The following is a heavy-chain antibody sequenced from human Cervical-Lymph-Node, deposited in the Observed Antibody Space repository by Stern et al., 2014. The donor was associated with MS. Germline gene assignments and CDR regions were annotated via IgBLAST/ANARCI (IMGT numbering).Heavy chain of an antibody. CDR1: GASISNTNW. V-gene: IGHV4-4*02. J-gene: IGHJ4*02. CDR3: ARVYSGYDWFDY. D-gene: IGHD5-12*01. CDR2: IHHSGTP. Sequence: VQLVESGPGLMKPSGTLSLTCDVSGASISNTNWWGWVRQPPGMGLEWIGEIHHSGTPNFNPSLKSRVTMSVDKSKNQFSLELNSVTAADTAVYFCARVYSGYDWFDYWGQGTLVTVSS.